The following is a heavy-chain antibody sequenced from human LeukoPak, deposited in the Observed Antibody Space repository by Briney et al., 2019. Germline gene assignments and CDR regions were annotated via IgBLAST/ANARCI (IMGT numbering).Heavy chain of an antibody. Sequence: GGSLRLSCAASGIAVTTNYMSWVRQAQGKGLEWVSVIYLGGGTHHADSVKGRFTISRDYSMNTLYLDMSSLRVEDTAIYYCASPSNNSRYAFDYWGQGTLVTVSS. J-gene: IGHJ4*02. CDR3: ASPSNNSRYAFDY. V-gene: IGHV3-53*01. CDR1: GIAVTTNY. D-gene: IGHD3-22*01. CDR2: IYLGGGT.